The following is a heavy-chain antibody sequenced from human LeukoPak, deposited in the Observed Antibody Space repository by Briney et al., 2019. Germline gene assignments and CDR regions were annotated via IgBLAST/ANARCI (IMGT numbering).Heavy chain of an antibody. D-gene: IGHD3-9*01. CDR2: ISAYNGNT. V-gene: IGHV1-18*01. Sequence: ASVKVSCKSSGYTFTSYGISWVRQAPGQGLEWMGWISAYNGNTHYAQKLQGRVTMTTDTSTSTAYMELSRLRSDDTAVYYCARDMSDILTGYYSSTFMDVWGKGTTVTISS. J-gene: IGHJ6*03. CDR3: ARDMSDILTGYYSSTFMDV. CDR1: GYTFTSYG.